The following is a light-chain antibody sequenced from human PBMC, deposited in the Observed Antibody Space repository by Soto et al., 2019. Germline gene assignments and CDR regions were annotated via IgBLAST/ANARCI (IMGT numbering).Light chain of an antibody. Sequence: QSALTQPASLSGSPGQSITISCTGTSSDVGGYNYVSWYQQHPGKAPKLMIYDVSNRPSGVSNRFSGSKSGNTASLTISGLQAEDEADYYCSSYTSSSTYVFVPGTKLTVL. CDR1: SSDVGGYNY. CDR3: SSYTSSSTYV. CDR2: DVS. V-gene: IGLV2-14*01. J-gene: IGLJ1*01.